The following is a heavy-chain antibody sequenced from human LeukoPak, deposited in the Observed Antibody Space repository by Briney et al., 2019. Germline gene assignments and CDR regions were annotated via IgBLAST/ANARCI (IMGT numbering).Heavy chain of an antibody. CDR1: GFTFSSYG. D-gene: IGHD3-3*01. J-gene: IGHJ5*02. V-gene: IGHV3-30*18. CDR2: ISYDGSNK. Sequence: GGSLRLSCAASGFTFSSYGMHWVRQAPGKGLEWVAVISYDGSNKYYADSVKGRFTISRDNSKNTLYLQMNSLRAEDTAVYYCAKDGAYDFWSGYSPYNWFDPWGQGTLVTVSS. CDR3: AKDGAYDFWSGYSPYNWFDP.